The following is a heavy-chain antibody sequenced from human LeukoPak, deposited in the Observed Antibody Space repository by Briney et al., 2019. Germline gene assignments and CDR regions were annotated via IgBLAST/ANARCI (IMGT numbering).Heavy chain of an antibody. CDR1: GGSISSSSYY. V-gene: IGHV4-39*01. CDR2: IYYSGST. J-gene: IGHJ6*02. D-gene: IGHD4-17*01. CDR3: AGIDYGDYVGPDYGMDV. Sequence: PSETLSLTCTVSGGSISSSSYYWGWIRQPPGKGLEWIGSIYYSGSTYYNPSLKSRVTISVDTSKNQFPLKLSSVTAADTAVYYCAGIDYGDYVGPDYGMDVWGQGTTVTVSS.